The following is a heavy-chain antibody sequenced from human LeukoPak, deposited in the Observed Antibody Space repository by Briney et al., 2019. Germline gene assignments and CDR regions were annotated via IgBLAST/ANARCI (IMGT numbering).Heavy chain of an antibody. D-gene: IGHD3-9*01. CDR1: GYTFTSYD. CDR2: MNPNSGNT. V-gene: IGHV1-8*01. Sequence: GASVKVSCKASGYTFTSYDINWVRQATGQGLEWMGWMNPNSGNTGYAQKFQGRVTMTRNTSISTAYMELSSLRSEDTAVYYCARGNRINYDILFGYYYYYMDVWGKGTTVTISS. CDR3: ARGNRINYDILFGYYYYYMDV. J-gene: IGHJ6*03.